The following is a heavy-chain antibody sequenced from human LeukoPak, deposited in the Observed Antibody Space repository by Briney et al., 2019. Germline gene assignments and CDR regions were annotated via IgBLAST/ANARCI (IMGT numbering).Heavy chain of an antibody. CDR3: AIGDTRGNDI. V-gene: IGHV4-34*01. J-gene: IGHJ3*02. CDR2: INHSGST. CDR1: GGSFSGYY. Sequence: SETLSLTCAVYGGSFSGYYWSWIRQPPGKGLEWIGEINHSGSTNYNPSLKSRVTISVDTSKNQFSLKLSSVTAADTAVYYCAIGDTRGNDIWGQGTMVTVSS. D-gene: IGHD1-26*01.